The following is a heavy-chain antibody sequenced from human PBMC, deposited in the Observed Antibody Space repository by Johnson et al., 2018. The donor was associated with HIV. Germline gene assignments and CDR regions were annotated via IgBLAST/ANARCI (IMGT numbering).Heavy chain of an antibody. D-gene: IGHD4-17*01. Sequence: VQLVESGGGLVQPGGSLRLSCAASGFTFSNAWMSWVRQAPGKGLEWVSAISGSGGRTYYADSVQGRFPISRDNSKNTLYLQLNSLRAEDTAVYYCAKVNGDYKTDAFDIWGQGTMVTVSS. CDR1: GFTFSNAW. CDR2: ISGSGGRT. CDR3: AKVNGDYKTDAFDI. J-gene: IGHJ3*02. V-gene: IGHV3-23*04.